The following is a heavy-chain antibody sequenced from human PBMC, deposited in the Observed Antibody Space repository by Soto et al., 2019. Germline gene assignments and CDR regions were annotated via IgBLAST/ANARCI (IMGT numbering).Heavy chain of an antibody. Sequence: PWGTLSFTCTSSGGSISMVDCTGTRQPPGKGLEWIGEINHSGSTNYNPPIKSRVTISVDTSKNQSSLKLSSVTAADTAVYYCASAGGYRGSWFDPWGQGTLVTVSS. J-gene: IGHJ5*02. V-gene: IGHV4-34*01. CDR2: INHSGST. D-gene: IGHD5-12*01. CDR1: GGSISMVD. CDR3: ASAGGYRGSWFDP.